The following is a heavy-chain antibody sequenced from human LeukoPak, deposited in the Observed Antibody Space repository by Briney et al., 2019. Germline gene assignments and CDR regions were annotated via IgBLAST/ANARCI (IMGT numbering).Heavy chain of an antibody. CDR1: GYTFAGYY. CDR2: INPNSGGT. Sequence: ASVNVSCKASGYTFAGYYMHWVRQAPGQGIEWMGWINPNSGGTNYAQKFQGRVTMTRDTSISTAYMELSRLRSDDTAVYYCARSRELEYYNWFDPWGQGTLVTVSS. J-gene: IGHJ5*02. D-gene: IGHD1-26*01. V-gene: IGHV1-2*02. CDR3: ARSRELEYYNWFDP.